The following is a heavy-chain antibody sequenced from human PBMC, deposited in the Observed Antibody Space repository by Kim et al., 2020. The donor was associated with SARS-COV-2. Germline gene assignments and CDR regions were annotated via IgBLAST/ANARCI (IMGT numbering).Heavy chain of an antibody. Sequence: SVKGRFTYSRDNARNALYLQMNSLRDEETAVYYCARDRLTVTTIGYGMDVWGQGTTVTVSS. CDR3: ARDRLTVTTIGYGMDV. V-gene: IGHV3-11*04. D-gene: IGHD4-17*01. J-gene: IGHJ6*02.